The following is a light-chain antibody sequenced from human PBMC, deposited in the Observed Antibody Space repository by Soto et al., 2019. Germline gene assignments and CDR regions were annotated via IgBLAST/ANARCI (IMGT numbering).Light chain of an antibody. CDR1: QSVSTN. Sequence: TQSPASLSVPPWEIATLSWRASQSVSTNFAWYLQKPGQAPRLLIYGASTRATGIPARFSGSGSGTDFTLSISSLEPEDSAVYYCQQRSNWPSISFGQGTRLEIK. J-gene: IGKJ5*01. V-gene: IGKV3-11*01. CDR3: QQRSNWPSIS. CDR2: GAS.